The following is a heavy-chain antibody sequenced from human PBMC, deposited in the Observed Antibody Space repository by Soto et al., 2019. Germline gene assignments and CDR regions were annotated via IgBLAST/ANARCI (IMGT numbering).Heavy chain of an antibody. Sequence: QVQLVESGGGVVQPGRSLRLSCAASGFTFSSYGMHWVRQAPGKGLEWVAVISYDGSNKYYADSVKGRFTISRDNSKNTLYLQMNSLRAEDTAVYYCARDPVAYCGGDCRTFDCWGQGTLVTVSS. CDR2: ISYDGSNK. J-gene: IGHJ4*02. V-gene: IGHV3-30-3*01. CDR3: ARDPVAYCGGDCRTFDC. CDR1: GFTFSSYG. D-gene: IGHD2-21*02.